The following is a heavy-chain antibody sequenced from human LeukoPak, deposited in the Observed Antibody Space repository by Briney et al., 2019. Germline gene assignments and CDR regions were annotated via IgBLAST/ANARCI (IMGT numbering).Heavy chain of an antibody. CDR2: IYYSGST. Sequence: SETLSLTCTVSGGSISSSSYYWGWIRQPPGKGLEWIGSIYYSGSTNYNPSLKSRVTISVDTSKNQFSLKLSSVTAADTAVYYCARDEGYSGVLDYWGQGTLVTVSS. CDR3: ARDEGYSGVLDY. J-gene: IGHJ4*02. D-gene: IGHD5-12*01. CDR1: GGSISSSSYY. V-gene: IGHV4-39*07.